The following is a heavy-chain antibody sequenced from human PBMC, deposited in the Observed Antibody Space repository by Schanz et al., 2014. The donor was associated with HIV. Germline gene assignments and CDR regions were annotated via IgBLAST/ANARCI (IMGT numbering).Heavy chain of an antibody. CDR3: ATCLITSGCSS. CDR2: IIPMFGSA. V-gene: IGHV1-69*01. J-gene: IGHJ5*02. Sequence: QVQLVQSGAEVKKPGSSVQVSCKASGGSFSSFSITWVRQAPGQGLEWMGGIIPMFGSANYAQKFLGRVTISADESTSTGYMDLSNLRSDDTAVYYCATCLITSGCSSWGQGTLVTVS. CDR1: GGSFSSFS. D-gene: IGHD6-19*01.